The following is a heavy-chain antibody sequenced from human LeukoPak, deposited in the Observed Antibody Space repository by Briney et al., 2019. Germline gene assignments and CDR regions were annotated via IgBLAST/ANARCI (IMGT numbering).Heavy chain of an antibody. CDR3: ARPRRGSSGWYGYFQH. CDR1: GGSFSGYY. J-gene: IGHJ1*01. V-gene: IGHV4-34*01. Sequence: SETLSLTCAVYGGSFSGYYWSWIRQPPGKGLELIGVINHSGSTNYNPSLKSRVTISVDTSKNQFSLKLSSVTAADTAVYYCARPRRGSSGWYGYFQHWGQGTLVTVSS. CDR2: INHSGST. D-gene: IGHD6-19*01.